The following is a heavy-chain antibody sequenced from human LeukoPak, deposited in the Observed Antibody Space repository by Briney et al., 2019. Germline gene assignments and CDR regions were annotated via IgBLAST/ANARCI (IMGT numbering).Heavy chain of an antibody. CDR2: IYYSGST. V-gene: IGHV4-31*03. CDR1: GGSISSGGYY. J-gene: IGHJ4*02. CDR3: ARLRYDFWSGYYGLDY. D-gene: IGHD3-3*01. Sequence: SQTLSLTCTVSGGSISSGGYYWSWIRQHPGKGLEWIGYIYYSGSTYYNPSLKSRVTISVDTSKNQFSLKLSSVTAADTAVYYCARLRYDFWSGYYGLDYWGQGTLVTVSS.